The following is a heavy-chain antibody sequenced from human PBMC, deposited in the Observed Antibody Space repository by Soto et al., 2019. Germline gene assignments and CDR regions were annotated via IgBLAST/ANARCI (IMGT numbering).Heavy chain of an antibody. CDR1: GGSINNFY. CDR3: ARDYPYFTLTTTGGMDV. CDR2: IYSSGDT. D-gene: IGHD4-17*01. V-gene: IGHV4-59*01. J-gene: IGHJ6*02. Sequence: LSLTCAVSGGSINNFYWSWIRQPPGKGLEWLGYIYSSGDTNYSPSLKSRVTISVDRSKNQFSLKLSSVTAADTAVYYCARDYPYFTLTTTGGMDVWGQGTTVTVSS.